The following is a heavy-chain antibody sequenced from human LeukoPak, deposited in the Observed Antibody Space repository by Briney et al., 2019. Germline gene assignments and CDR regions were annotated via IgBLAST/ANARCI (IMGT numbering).Heavy chain of an antibody. D-gene: IGHD3-3*01. CDR3: ARDREGLFLDY. Sequence: PGRSLRLSCAASGFTFSSYGMHWVRQAPGKGLEWVAVIWYDGSNKYYADSVKGRFTISRDNSKNTLYLQMNSLRAEDTAVYYCARDREGLFLDYWGQGTLVTVSS. V-gene: IGHV3-33*01. CDR2: IWYDGSNK. CDR1: GFTFSSYG. J-gene: IGHJ4*02.